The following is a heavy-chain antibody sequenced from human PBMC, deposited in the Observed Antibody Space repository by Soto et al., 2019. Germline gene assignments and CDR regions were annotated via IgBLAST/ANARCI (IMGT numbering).Heavy chain of an antibody. CDR1: GGTFSSYA. D-gene: IGHD2-2*01. J-gene: IGHJ6*02. Sequence: QVQLVQSGAEVKKPGSSVKVSCKASGGTFSSYAISWVRQAPGQGLEWMGGIIPIFGTANYAQKFQGRGTITADESTSTVYMEQSSLRSEDTAVYYCARHVPAAGYYYGMDVWGQGTTVTVSS. CDR2: IIPIFGTA. V-gene: IGHV1-69*12. CDR3: ARHVPAAGYYYGMDV.